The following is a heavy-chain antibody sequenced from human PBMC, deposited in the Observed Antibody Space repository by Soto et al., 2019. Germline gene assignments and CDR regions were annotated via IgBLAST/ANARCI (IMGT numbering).Heavy chain of an antibody. CDR2: ISGSGGDT. Sequence: EVQLLDSGGGLVQPGGSLRLSCAASGFIFSNYAMSWVRQAPGKGLEWVSAISGSGGDTFYVGSVKGRFTISRDNSKNTLSLQMNSLRAEATATYYCAKDAGRGGGSAFDCWGQGTLVTVSS. V-gene: IGHV3-23*01. D-gene: IGHD5-12*01. J-gene: IGHJ4*02. CDR3: AKDAGRGGGSAFDC. CDR1: GFIFSNYA.